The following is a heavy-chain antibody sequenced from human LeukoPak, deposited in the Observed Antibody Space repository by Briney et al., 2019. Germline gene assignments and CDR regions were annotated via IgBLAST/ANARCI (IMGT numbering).Heavy chain of an antibody. V-gene: IGHV4-34*01. CDR3: TRMTTGHDY. D-gene: IGHD4-17*01. Sequence: SETLSLTCAVSGVSFNDYYWSWVRQTPGKGLEWIGEINHSGYTNDSPSLKSRVTLSIDTSRKQFSLNLRSMTVADTGIYYCTRMTTGHDYWGQGTLVTVSS. CDR2: INHSGYT. CDR1: GVSFNDYY. J-gene: IGHJ4*02.